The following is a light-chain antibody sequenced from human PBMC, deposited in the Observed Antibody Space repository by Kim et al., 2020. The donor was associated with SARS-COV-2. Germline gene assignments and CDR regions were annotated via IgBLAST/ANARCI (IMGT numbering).Light chain of an antibody. V-gene: IGKV3-20*01. CDR3: QQYGRAPYT. J-gene: IGKJ2*01. Sequence: LSPEERATLSCRASQSVSSGYLNWYQQKPGQPPRLLIYGVSTRATGIPDRFSGSGSGTDFTLTISRLEPEDFAVYYCQQYGRAPYTFGQGTKLEI. CDR2: GVS. CDR1: QSVSSGY.